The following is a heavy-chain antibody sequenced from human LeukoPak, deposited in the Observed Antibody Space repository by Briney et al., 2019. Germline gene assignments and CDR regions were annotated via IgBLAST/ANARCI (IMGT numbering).Heavy chain of an antibody. Sequence: ASVKVSCKASGDTFTGYYMHWVRQAPGQGLEWMGWINPNSGGTNYAQKFQGRVTMTRDTSISTAYMELSRLRSDDTAVYYCASGFMGYDRSGYYDDAFDIWGQGTTVTVSS. CDR2: INPNSGGT. V-gene: IGHV1-2*02. D-gene: IGHD3-22*01. CDR1: GDTFTGYY. CDR3: ASGFMGYDRSGYYDDAFDI. J-gene: IGHJ3*02.